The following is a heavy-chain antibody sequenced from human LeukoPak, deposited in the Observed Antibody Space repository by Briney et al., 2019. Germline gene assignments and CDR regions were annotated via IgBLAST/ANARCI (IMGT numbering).Heavy chain of an antibody. CDR3: ARHLGYCSGGTCYWEPDAFDI. D-gene: IGHD2-15*01. CDR2: IYYSGST. V-gene: IGHV4-39*01. J-gene: IGHJ3*02. CDR1: GGSISSSNYN. Sequence: KASETLSLTCTVSGGSISSSNYNWGWIRQPPGKGLEWIGSIYYSGSTYYNPSLKSRGTISVETSKNQFSLNLSSVTAADTAVYYCARHLGYCSGGTCYWEPDAFDIRGQGTLVTVSS.